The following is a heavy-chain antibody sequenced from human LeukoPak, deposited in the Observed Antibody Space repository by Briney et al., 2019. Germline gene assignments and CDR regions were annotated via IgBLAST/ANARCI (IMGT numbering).Heavy chain of an antibody. CDR1: GYTFTSYG. V-gene: IGHV1-18*01. J-gene: IGHJ6*03. CDR3: ASLKYYGSGSYYYYYMDL. Sequence: ASVKVSCRASGYTFTSYGISWVRQARGQGLEWMGWISAYNGNTNYAQKLQGRVTMTTDTSTSTAYIELRSVRCGDTAVYYCASLKYYGSGSYYYYYMDLWGKGTTVTVSS. CDR2: ISAYNGNT. D-gene: IGHD3-10*01.